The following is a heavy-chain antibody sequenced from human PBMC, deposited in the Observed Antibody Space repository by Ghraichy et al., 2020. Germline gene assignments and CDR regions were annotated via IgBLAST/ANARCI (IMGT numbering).Heavy chain of an antibody. CDR1: GGSISSYY. CDR3: ARSITMVRGAPYYYYGMDV. Sequence: QTLSLTCTVSGGSISSYYWSWIRQPPGKGLEWIGYIYYSGSTNYNPSLKSRVTISVDTSKNQFSLKLSSVTAADTAVYYCARSITMVRGAPYYYYGMDVWGQGTTVTVSS. V-gene: IGHV4-59*01. D-gene: IGHD3-10*01. J-gene: IGHJ6*02. CDR2: IYYSGST.